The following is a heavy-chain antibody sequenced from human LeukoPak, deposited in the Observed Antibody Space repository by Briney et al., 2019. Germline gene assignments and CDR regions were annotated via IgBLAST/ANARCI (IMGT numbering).Heavy chain of an antibody. V-gene: IGHV4-34*01. CDR1: GGSFSGYY. D-gene: IGHD2-21*02. J-gene: IGHJ4*02. CDR3: ARTMAAGDSPGFDY. Sequence: SETLSLTCAVYGGSFSGYYWSWIRQPPGKGLEWLGSINHSGSTYYKPSLESRIIISLGTSNNQFSLKVRSVTAPDTAVYYCARTMAAGDSPGFDYWGQGALVTVSS. CDR2: INHSGST.